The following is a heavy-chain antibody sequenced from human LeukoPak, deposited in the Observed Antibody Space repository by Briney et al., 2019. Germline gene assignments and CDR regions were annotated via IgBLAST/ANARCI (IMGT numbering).Heavy chain of an antibody. Sequence: GGSLRLSCAASGFTFDDYTMHWVRQAPGKGLEWFSCVSWNSYNIGYADSVRGRFTIARDNAKNSLYLQMNSLRAEDTAFYYCTRVTGTTVFDYWGQGTLVTVSS. CDR1: GFTFDDYT. CDR3: TRVTGTTVFDY. J-gene: IGHJ4*02. V-gene: IGHV3-9*01. D-gene: IGHD1-7*01. CDR2: VSWNSYNI.